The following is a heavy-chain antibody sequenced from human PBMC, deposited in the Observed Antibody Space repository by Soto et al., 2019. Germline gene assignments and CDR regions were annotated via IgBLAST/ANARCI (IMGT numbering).Heavy chain of an antibody. Sequence: SETLSLTCPVSGDYISNYYLSWIRQPPGKGLEWIGYIYYSGSTNYNPSLKSRVTISVDTSKNQFSLKLSSVTAADTAVYYCARHLWVGSSWYLGAFDIWGQGTMVTVSS. D-gene: IGHD6-13*01. CDR2: IYYSGST. CDR1: GDYISNYY. CDR3: ARHLWVGSSWYLGAFDI. J-gene: IGHJ3*02. V-gene: IGHV4-59*08.